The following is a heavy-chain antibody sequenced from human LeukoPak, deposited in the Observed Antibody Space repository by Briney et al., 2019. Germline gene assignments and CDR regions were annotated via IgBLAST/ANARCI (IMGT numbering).Heavy chain of an antibody. CDR1: GYTFTSYD. D-gene: IGHD4-17*01. J-gene: IGHJ4*02. CDR3: ARGRYGDYAIDY. V-gene: IGHV1-8*01. CDR2: MNPNSGNT. Sequence: ASVKVSCKASGYTFTSYDINWVRQATGQGLEWMGWMNPNSGNTGYAQKFQGRATMTRNTSISTAYMELSSLRSEDTAVYYCARGRYGDYAIDYWGQGTLVTVSS.